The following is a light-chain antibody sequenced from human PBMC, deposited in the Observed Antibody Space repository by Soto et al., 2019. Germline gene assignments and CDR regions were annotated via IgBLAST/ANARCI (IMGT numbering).Light chain of an antibody. CDR2: EVS. CDR3: FSKISGFVYG. J-gene: IGLJ1*01. V-gene: IGLV2-14*01. Sequence: QSALTQPASVSGSPGQSITISCTGTSSDVGGYNYVCWYQQRPGKAPQLMIYEVSNRPSGISDRFSGSKSGDTASLTISGLQAEDEADYFCFSKISGFVYGFGTGTKLTVL. CDR1: SSDVGGYNY.